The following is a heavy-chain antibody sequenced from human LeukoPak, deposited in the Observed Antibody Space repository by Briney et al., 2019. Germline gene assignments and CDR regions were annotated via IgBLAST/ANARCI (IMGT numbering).Heavy chain of an antibody. Sequence: TSETLSLTCTVSGGSISSYYWSWIRQPPGKGLEWIGYIYYSGSTNYNPSLKSRVTISVDTSKNQFSLKLSSVTAADTAVYYCARDLVRGVNNWFDPWGQETLVTVSS. V-gene: IGHV4-59*01. CDR3: ARDLVRGVNNWFDP. CDR2: IYYSGST. CDR1: GGSISSYY. J-gene: IGHJ5*02. D-gene: IGHD3-10*01.